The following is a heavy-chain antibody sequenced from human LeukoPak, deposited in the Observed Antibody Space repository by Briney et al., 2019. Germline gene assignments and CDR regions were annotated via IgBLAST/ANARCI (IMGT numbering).Heavy chain of an antibody. CDR2: IKSNSGGI. D-gene: IGHD5-24*01. CDR3: ARDPVDGYSHFDF. J-gene: IGHJ4*02. Sequence: ASVKVSCKASGYTLSDSHLSWVRQAPGQGLQWMGWIKSNSGGIKYAQEFQGRVIMTRDTPINTAYMELSSLRSDDTAIYYCARDPVDGYSHFDFWGQGTLVTVSS. V-gene: IGHV1-2*02. CDR1: GYTLSDSH.